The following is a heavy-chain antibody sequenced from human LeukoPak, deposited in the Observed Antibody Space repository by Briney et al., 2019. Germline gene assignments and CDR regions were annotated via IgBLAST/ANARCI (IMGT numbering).Heavy chain of an antibody. CDR1: GGSISSYY. CDR3: ARGIYMVAARNWYYYYGMDV. CDR2: IYYSGST. Sequence: PSETLSLTCTVSGGSISSYYWSWIRQPPGKGLEWIGYIYYSGSTSYNPSLKSRVTISVDTSKNQFSLKLSSVTAADTAVYYCARGIYMVAARNWYYYYGMDVWGQGTTVTVSS. J-gene: IGHJ6*02. V-gene: IGHV4-59*01. D-gene: IGHD2-15*01.